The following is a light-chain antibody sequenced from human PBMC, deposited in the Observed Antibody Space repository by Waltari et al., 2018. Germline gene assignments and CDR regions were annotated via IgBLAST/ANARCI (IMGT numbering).Light chain of an antibody. CDR3: QHYLRLPVT. CDR2: RAS. J-gene: IGKJ1*01. Sequence: EIVLTQSPGTLSLSPGEGATLSCRASQSVNGALAWYQQKPGQAPSLLIDRASNRATGIPDVFSGSGSGTDFSLTISRLEPEDFAVYYCQHYLRLPVTFGQGTKVEI. V-gene: IGKV3-20*01. CDR1: QSVNGA.